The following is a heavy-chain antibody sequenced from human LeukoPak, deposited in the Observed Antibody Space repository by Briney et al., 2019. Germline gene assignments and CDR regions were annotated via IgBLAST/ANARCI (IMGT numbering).Heavy chain of an antibody. J-gene: IGHJ6*02. CDR3: ANYHSSEYPSLDV. D-gene: IGHD6-19*01. Sequence: PSETLSLTCTVSGGSISSSRYYWGWIRQPPGKGLEWIGEIYHSGNTNYNPSLKSRITISVDKSKNQFSLKLYSVTAADTAVYYCANYHSSEYPSLDVWGQGTTVTVSS. CDR1: GGSISSSRYY. V-gene: IGHV4-39*07. CDR2: IYHSGNT.